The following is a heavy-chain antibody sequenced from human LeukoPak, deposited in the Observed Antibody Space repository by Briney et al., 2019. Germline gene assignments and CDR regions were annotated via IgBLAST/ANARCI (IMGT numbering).Heavy chain of an antibody. Sequence: GRSLRLSCAASGFTFSSYAMHWVRQAPGKGLEWVAVISYDGSNKYYADSVKGRFTISRDNSKNTLYLQMNSQRAEDTAVYYCARALRDYYDSSGYYPDYWGQGTLVTVSS. D-gene: IGHD3-22*01. J-gene: IGHJ4*02. CDR1: GFTFSSYA. CDR3: ARALRDYYDSSGYYPDY. V-gene: IGHV3-30-3*01. CDR2: ISYDGSNK.